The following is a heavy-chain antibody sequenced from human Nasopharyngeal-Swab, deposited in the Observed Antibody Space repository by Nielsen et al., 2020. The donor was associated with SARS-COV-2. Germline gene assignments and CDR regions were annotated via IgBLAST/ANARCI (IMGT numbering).Heavy chain of an antibody. CDR3: ARVYYDSSGYYYYYYYYYMDV. CDR1: GGSIGSSSYY. Sequence: SETLSLTCTVSGGSIGSSSYYWGWIRQPPGKGLEWIGSIYYSGSTYYNPSLKSRVTISVDTSKNQFSLKLSSVTAADTAVYYCARVYYDSSGYYYYYYYYYMDVWGKGTTVTVSS. CDR2: IYYSGST. V-gene: IGHV4-39*07. J-gene: IGHJ6*03. D-gene: IGHD3-22*01.